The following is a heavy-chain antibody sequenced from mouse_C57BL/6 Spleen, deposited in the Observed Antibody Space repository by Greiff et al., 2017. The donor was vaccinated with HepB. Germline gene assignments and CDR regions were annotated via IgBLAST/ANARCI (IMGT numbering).Heavy chain of an antibody. Sequence: VQLQQSGPELVKPGASVKISCKASGYAFSSSWMNWVKQRTGKGLEWIGRIYPGDGDTNYNGKFKGKATLTADKSSSTAYMQLSSLTSEDSAVYFCAINGGPYYFDYWGQGTTLTVSS. J-gene: IGHJ2*01. V-gene: IGHV1-82*01. CDR1: GYAFSSSW. CDR2: IYPGDGDT. CDR3: AINGGPYYFDY.